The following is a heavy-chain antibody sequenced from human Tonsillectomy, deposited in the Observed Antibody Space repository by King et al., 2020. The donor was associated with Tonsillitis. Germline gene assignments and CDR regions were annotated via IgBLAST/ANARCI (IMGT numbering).Heavy chain of an antibody. CDR2: IRYDGSNK. V-gene: IGHV3-30*02. CDR1: GFTFSSYG. J-gene: IGHJ4*02. Sequence: VQLVESGGGVVQPGGSLRLSCAASGFTFSSYGMHWVRQAPGKGLEWVAFIRYDGSNKYYADSVKGRFTISRDNSKNTLYLQMNSLRAEDTAVYYCAKPPITIGYFDYWAQGPLVTVSS. CDR3: AKPPITIGYFDY.